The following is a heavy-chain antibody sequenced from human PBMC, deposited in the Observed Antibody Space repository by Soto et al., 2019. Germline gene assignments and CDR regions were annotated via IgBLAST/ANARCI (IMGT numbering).Heavy chain of an antibody. D-gene: IGHD2-15*01. CDR2: LSDSGDSI. V-gene: IGHV3-23*01. CDR3: AKGPQGGYFDY. J-gene: IGHJ4*02. Sequence: PGGSLRLSCTASGFTFSSHAMTWVRQAPGKGLEWVSGLSDSGDSIYYADSVKGRFTIYRDNSMNTLYLQMNTLRVEDTAVYYCAKGPQGGYFDYWGQGTLVTVSS. CDR1: GFTFSSHA.